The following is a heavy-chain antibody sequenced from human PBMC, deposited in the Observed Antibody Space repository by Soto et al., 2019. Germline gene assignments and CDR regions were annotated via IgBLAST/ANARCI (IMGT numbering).Heavy chain of an antibody. CDR2: IIPIFGTA. CDR1: GGTFSSYA. CDR3: ARDRGHLYSSGWYYWFDP. J-gene: IGHJ5*02. V-gene: IGHV1-69*01. D-gene: IGHD6-19*01. Sequence: QVQLVQSGAEVKKPGSSVKVSCKASGGTFSSYAISWVRQAPGQGLEWMGGIIPIFGTANYAQKFQGRVTITADESTSTVYMELSSMRSEDTAVYYCARDRGHLYSSGWYYWFDPWGQGTLVTVSS.